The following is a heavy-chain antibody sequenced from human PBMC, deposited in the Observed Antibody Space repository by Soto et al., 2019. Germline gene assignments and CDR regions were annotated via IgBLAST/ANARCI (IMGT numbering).Heavy chain of an antibody. CDR3: ATGLSTRGYYMDA. D-gene: IGHD1-26*01. Sequence: EVQLVESGGGVVQPGGSLILSCAASGFSFSIYWMHWVRQAPGKGLVWVSRIITDGSSTSYADSVKGRFTISRDNAKNTLYLQMNSLRAEDTAVYYCATGLSTRGYYMDAWGKGTTVTVSS. CDR2: IITDGSST. V-gene: IGHV3-74*01. CDR1: GFSFSIYW. J-gene: IGHJ6*03.